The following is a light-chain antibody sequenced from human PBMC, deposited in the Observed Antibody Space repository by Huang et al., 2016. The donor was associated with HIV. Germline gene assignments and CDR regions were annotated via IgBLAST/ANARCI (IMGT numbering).Light chain of an antibody. Sequence: DIVLTQSPATLSLSPGQRATLPCRASQNINNYLVWYQQKPGQAPRLLIYESFTRAPGSPDRFSGSGSGTDFTLTINTLEPEDFAVYYGQQRGAWPLTFGGGTKVEIK. CDR1: QNINNY. CDR3: QQRGAWPLT. CDR2: ESF. J-gene: IGKJ4*02. V-gene: IGKV3-11*01.